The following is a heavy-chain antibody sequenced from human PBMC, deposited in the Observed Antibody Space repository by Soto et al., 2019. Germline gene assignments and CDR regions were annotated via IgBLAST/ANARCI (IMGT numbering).Heavy chain of an antibody. D-gene: IGHD6-13*01. CDR2: IYYSGST. V-gene: IGHV4-59*01. CDR1: GGSISSYY. CDR3: ARGQQQLDARGMDV. J-gene: IGHJ6*02. Sequence: PSETLSLTCTVSGGSISSYYWSWIRQPPGKGLEWIGYIYYSGSTNYNPSLKSRVTISVDTSKNQFSLKLSSVTAADTAMYYCARGQQQLDARGMDVWGQGTTVTVSS.